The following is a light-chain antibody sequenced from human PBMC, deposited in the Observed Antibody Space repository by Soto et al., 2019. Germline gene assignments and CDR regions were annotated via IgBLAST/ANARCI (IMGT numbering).Light chain of an antibody. CDR2: GAS. CDR3: QQYGSSPFT. CDR1: QSVNNNY. Sequence: EIVLTQSPGTLALSPGERATLSCRASQSVNNNYLTWYQQKRGQAPRLLIHGASSRATGIPDRFSGSGSGTNFTLTISRLEPEDFAVYYCQQYGSSPFTFGPGTRVGIK. V-gene: IGKV3-20*01. J-gene: IGKJ3*01.